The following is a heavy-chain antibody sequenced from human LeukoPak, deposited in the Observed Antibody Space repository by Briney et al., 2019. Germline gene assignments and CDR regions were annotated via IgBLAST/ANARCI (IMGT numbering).Heavy chain of an antibody. CDR2: IYYSGST. CDR1: GGSISSYY. J-gene: IGHJ4*02. D-gene: IGHD3-22*01. CDR3: ATPPPGYHDTSGYWD. Sequence: SETLSLTCTVSGGSISSYYWSWIRQPPGKGLEWIGYIYYSGSTNYNPSLKSRVTISVDTSKNQFSLKLSSVTAADTAVYCCATPPPGYHDTSGYWDWGQGTLVTVSS. V-gene: IGHV4-59*01.